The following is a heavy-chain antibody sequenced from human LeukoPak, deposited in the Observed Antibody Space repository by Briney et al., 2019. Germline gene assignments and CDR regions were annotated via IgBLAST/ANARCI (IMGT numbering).Heavy chain of an antibody. J-gene: IGHJ4*02. Sequence: SETLSLTCAVYGGSFSGYYWSWIRQPAGKGLEWIGEINHSGSTNYNPTLKSRVTISADTSKNQFSLKLSSVTAAGTAVYYCARGRGSGGWYYWGQGTLVTVSS. D-gene: IGHD6-19*01. CDR1: GGSFSGYY. V-gene: IGHV4-34*01. CDR2: INHSGST. CDR3: ARGRGSGGWYY.